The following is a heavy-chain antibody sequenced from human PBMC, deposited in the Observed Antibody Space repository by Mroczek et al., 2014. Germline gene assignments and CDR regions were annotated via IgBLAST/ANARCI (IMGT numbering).Heavy chain of an antibody. CDR2: INHSGST. CDR3: ARIRGDYGGNPPYFDY. CDR1: GGSFSGYY. Sequence: QVQLQQWGAGLLKPSETLSLTCAVYGGSFSGYYWSWIRQPPGKGLEWIGEINHSGSTNYNPSLKSRVTISVDTSKNQFSLKLSSVTAADTAVYYCARIRGDYGGNPPYFDYWGPGNPGHRLL. D-gene: IGHD4-23*01. V-gene: IGHV4-34*01. J-gene: IGHJ4*02.